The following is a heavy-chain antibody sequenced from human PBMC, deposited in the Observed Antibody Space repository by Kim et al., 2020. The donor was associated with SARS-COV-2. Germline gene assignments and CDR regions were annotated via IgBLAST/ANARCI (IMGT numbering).Heavy chain of an antibody. CDR3: ARDRDYYGSYYYGMDV. V-gene: IGHV1-8*01. J-gene: IGHJ6*02. Sequence: ASVKVSCKASGYTFTSYDINWVRQATGQGLEWMGWMNPKSGNTGYAQKFQGRVTMTRNTSISTAYMELSSLRSEDTAVYYCARDRDYYGSYYYGMDVWGQGTTVTVSS. CDR2: MNPKSGNT. D-gene: IGHD3-10*01. CDR1: GYTFTSYD.